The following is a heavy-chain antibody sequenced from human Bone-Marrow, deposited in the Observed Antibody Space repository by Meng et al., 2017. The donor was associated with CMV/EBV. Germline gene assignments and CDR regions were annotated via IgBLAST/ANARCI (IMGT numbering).Heavy chain of an antibody. Sequence: GGSLSLSCTASGFPFSTYGMHWVRQAPGKGLEWVALIKLDGTYKYYADSAKGRFTISRDNSKNTLYLQMNSLRAEDTAVYYCARGIVVVNPYYFDYWGQGTLVTVSS. J-gene: IGHJ4*02. V-gene: IGHV3-30*02. CDR1: GFPFSTYG. D-gene: IGHD3-22*01. CDR3: ARGIVVVNPYYFDY. CDR2: IKLDGTYK.